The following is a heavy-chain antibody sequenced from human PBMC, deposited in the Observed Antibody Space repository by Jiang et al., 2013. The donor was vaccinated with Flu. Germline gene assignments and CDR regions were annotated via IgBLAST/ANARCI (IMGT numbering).Heavy chain of an antibody. CDR2: VIPIFGKV. J-gene: IGHJ4*02. D-gene: IGHD5-18*01. CDR3: ARGVGGYSYGYVLY. Sequence: SGAEVKKPGSSVKVSCKASGDHFSSYAISWVRQAPGQGLEWMGGVIPIFGKVDYAQKFQGRVTITAADESTSTAYMELSGLTSEDTAVYYCARGVGGYSYGYVLYWGQGTLVTVSS. CDR1: GDHFSSYA. V-gene: IGHV1-69*01.